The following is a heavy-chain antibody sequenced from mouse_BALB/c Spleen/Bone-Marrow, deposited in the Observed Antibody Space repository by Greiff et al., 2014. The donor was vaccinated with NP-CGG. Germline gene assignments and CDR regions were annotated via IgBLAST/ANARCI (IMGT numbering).Heavy chain of an antibody. V-gene: IGHV1-39*01. CDR2: IDPHYGTT. D-gene: IGHD2-14*01. J-gene: IGHJ3*01. CDR1: GHSFTGYN. Sequence: VQLQQSGPELEKPGASVKISCKASGHSFTGYNMNWVKQSHGKSLEWIGNIDPHYGTTTFNQKFKDKATLTVDKSSSTAYMQLKSLTSEGSAVYYCTRSRAYFRDWFAYWGQGTLVTVSA. CDR3: TRSRAYFRDWFAY.